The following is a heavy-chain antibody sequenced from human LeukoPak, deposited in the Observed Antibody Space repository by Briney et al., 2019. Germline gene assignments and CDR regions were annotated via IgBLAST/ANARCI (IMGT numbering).Heavy chain of an antibody. CDR2: IYYSGST. J-gene: IGHJ6*03. CDR3: ARDARIVATTTNYYYYYMDV. Sequence: SETLSLTCAVSGDSISSGGYTWSWIRQPPGKGLEWIGYIYYSGSTNYNPSLKSRVTISVDTSKNQFSLKLSSVTAADTAVYYCARDARIVATTTNYYYYYMDVWGKGTTVTVSS. D-gene: IGHD5-12*01. V-gene: IGHV4-61*08. CDR1: GDSISSGGYT.